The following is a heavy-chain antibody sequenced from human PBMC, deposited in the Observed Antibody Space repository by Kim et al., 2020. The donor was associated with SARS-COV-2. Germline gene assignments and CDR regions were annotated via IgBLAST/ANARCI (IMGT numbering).Heavy chain of an antibody. V-gene: IGHV1-18*01. CDR2: ISGDNGNT. CDR3: ARDDGGPVSFGY. J-gene: IGHJ4*02. CDR1: GYTFTNFA. D-gene: IGHD3-10*01. Sequence: ASVKVSCKTSGYTFTNFAISWVRQAPGQGLEWMGSISGDNGNTKYEQKFQGRVTMTADKSTRTAYMELRSLESDDTALYYCARDDGGPVSFGYWGQGTLVTVSS.